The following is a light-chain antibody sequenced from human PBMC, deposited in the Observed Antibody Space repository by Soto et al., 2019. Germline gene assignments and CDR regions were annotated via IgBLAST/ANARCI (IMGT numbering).Light chain of an antibody. CDR3: QQYNNWPPVT. CDR1: PSVSNS. CDR2: DAS. Sequence: EGVLTQSPATLSLSPGEGATLSCRASPSVSNSLAWYQHKPGQAPRLLIYDASNRATGVPTRFSGSGSGTEFTLTISSLQSEDFAVYYCQQYNNWPPVTFGQGTMV. V-gene: IGKV3-11*01. J-gene: IGKJ1*01.